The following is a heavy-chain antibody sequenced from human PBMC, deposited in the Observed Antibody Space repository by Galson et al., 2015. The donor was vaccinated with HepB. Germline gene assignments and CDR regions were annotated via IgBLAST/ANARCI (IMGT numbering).Heavy chain of an antibody. J-gene: IGHJ6*02. CDR2: IYSGDST. D-gene: IGHD5/OR15-5a*01. CDR3: ARVMVQISVVYAMDV. CDR1: GLTVDTNY. V-gene: IGHV3-53*01. Sequence: SLRLSCAASGLTVDTNYMTWVRQAPGKGPEWVSVIYSGDSTYFAESVKGRFNIFRDNSKNTVYLQMDSLRAEDTAVYYCARVMVQISVVYAMDVWGQGTAVTVSS.